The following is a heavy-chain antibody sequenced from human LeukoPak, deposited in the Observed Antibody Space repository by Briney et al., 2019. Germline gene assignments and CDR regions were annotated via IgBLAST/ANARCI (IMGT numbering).Heavy chain of an antibody. Sequence: PSETLSLTCAVYGGSFSGYYWSWIRQPPGKGLEWIGEINHSGSTNYNPSLKSRVTISVDTSKNQFSLKLSSVTAADTAVYYCARGGYYYDSSGTYRFDYWGQGTLVTVSS. CDR1: GGSFSGYY. CDR2: INHSGST. CDR3: ARGGYYYDSSGTYRFDY. D-gene: IGHD3-22*01. V-gene: IGHV4-34*01. J-gene: IGHJ4*02.